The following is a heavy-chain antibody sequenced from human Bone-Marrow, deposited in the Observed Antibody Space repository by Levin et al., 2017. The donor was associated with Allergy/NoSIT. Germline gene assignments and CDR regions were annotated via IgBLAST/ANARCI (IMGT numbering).Heavy chain of an antibody. V-gene: IGHV1-24*01. CDR3: ATEPATGLEKYYDSSGLGE. D-gene: IGHD3-22*01. J-gene: IGHJ4*02. CDR2: FDPEDGET. CDR1: GYTLTEFS. Sequence: ASVKVSCKVSGYTLTEFSMHWVRQAPGQGLEWMGGFDPEDGETIYAQKFQGRVTMTEDTSTDTASMELSSLRSEDTAMYYCATEPATGLEKYYDSSGLGEWGQGTLVTVSS.